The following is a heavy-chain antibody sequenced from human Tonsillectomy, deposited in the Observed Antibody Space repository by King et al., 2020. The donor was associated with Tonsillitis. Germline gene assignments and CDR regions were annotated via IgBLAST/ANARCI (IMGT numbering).Heavy chain of an antibody. D-gene: IGHD1-1*01. Sequence: VQLVESGAEVKKPGESLRISCKGSGYTLSTYWISWVRQMPGKGLEWMGRIDPSDSYINYSPSFQGHVTISADKSISTAYLHWSSLKASDTALYFCARHGGTSHWKYWGQGTLVTVSA. V-gene: IGHV5-10-1*03. J-gene: IGHJ4*02. CDR3: ARHGGTSHWKY. CDR2: IDPSDSYI. CDR1: GYTLSTYW.